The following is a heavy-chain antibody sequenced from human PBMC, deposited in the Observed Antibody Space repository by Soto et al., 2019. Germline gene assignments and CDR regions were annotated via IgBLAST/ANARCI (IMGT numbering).Heavy chain of an antibody. D-gene: IGHD2-2*01. J-gene: IGHJ4*02. V-gene: IGHV1-18*01. Sequence: ASVKVSCKASGYTFTSYGISWVRQAPGQGLEWMGWISAYNGNTNYAQKLQGRVTMTTDTSTSTAYMELRSLRSDDTAVYHCAREGLYCSGTSCYAVYYFDYWGQGTLVTVSS. CDR2: ISAYNGNT. CDR1: GYTFTSYG. CDR3: AREGLYCSGTSCYAVYYFDY.